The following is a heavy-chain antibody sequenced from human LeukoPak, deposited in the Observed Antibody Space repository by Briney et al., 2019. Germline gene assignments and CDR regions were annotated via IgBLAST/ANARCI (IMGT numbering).Heavy chain of an antibody. CDR3: ARRTMWDTNGWLSPDY. CDR1: GYTFTIYD. J-gene: IGHJ4*02. CDR2: MNPNSGNT. Sequence: ASVKVSFKAAGYTFTIYDINWGRQATGQGLEWMGWMNPNSGNTGYAQKFQGRVTMTRNTSISTAYMELSSLRSEDTAVYYCARRTMWDTNGWLSPDYWGQGTLVTVSS. V-gene: IGHV1-8*01. D-gene: IGHD6-19*01.